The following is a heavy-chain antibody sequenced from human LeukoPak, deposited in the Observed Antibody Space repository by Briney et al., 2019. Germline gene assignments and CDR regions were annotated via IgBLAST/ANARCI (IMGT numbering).Heavy chain of an antibody. CDR2: INHSGST. CDR3: AVVRGVQAAFDY. J-gene: IGHJ4*02. V-gene: IGHV4-34*01. D-gene: IGHD3-10*01. Sequence: SETLSRTCAVYGGSFSGYYWSWIRQPPGKGLEWIGEINHSGSTNYNPSLKSRVTISVDTSKNQFSLKLSSVTAADTAVYYCAVVRGVQAAFDYWGQGTLVTVSS. CDR1: GGSFSGYY.